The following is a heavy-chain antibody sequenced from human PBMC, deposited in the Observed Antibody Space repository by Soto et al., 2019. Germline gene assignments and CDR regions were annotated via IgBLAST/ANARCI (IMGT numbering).Heavy chain of an antibody. J-gene: IGHJ4*02. Sequence: QVQLVQSGAEVRRPGSSVKVSCKASGGSFSSYAISWVRQVPGQGLEWMGAINPIFGAAHYAQKFQGRVTITADEITSTAYMELTGLSSDDTAVYFCAREGRHFDYWGQGTLVTVSS. V-gene: IGHV1-69*01. CDR1: GGSFSSYA. CDR3: AREGRHFDY. CDR2: INPIFGAA.